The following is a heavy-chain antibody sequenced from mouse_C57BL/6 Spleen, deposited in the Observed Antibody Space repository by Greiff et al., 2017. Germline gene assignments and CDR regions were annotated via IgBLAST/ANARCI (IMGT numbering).Heavy chain of an antibody. Sequence: VKLQESGAELVKPGASVKISCKASGYAFSSYWMNWVKQRPGKGLEWIGQIYPGDGDTNYNGKFKGKATLTADKSSSTAYMQLSSLTSEDSAVYFCARGSSSYWYFDVWGTGTTVTVSS. V-gene: IGHV1-80*01. CDR3: ARGSSSYWYFDV. CDR2: IYPGDGDT. D-gene: IGHD1-1*01. J-gene: IGHJ1*03. CDR1: GYAFSSYW.